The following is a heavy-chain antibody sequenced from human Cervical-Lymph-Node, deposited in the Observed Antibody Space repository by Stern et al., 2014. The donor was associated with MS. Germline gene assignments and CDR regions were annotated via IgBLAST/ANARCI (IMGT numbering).Heavy chain of an antibody. CDR2: VIPIFGTA. CDR1: GGTFSIYA. Sequence: DQLVESGAEVKKPGSSVKVSCKASGGTFSIYAISWVRQAPGQGLEWMGGVIPIFGTANYAQKFQDRVPITADISTSTAYMELSSLRSDDTAVYYCARDIAVAGTWGSAFDIWGQGTMVTVSS. J-gene: IGHJ3*02. D-gene: IGHD6-19*01. V-gene: IGHV1-69*06. CDR3: ARDIAVAGTWGSAFDI.